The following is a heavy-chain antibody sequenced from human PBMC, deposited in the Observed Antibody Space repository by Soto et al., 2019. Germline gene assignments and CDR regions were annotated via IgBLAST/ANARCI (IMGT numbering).Heavy chain of an antibody. CDR3: AREAKLYGSGSYYKPFDY. CDR1: GGTFSSYT. D-gene: IGHD3-10*01. V-gene: IGHV1-69*04. Sequence: SVKVSCKASGGTFSSYTISWVRQAPGQGLEWMGRIIPILGIANYAQKFQGRVTITADKSTSTAYMGLSSLRSEDTAVYYCAREAKLYGSGSYYKPFDYWGQGTLVTVSS. CDR2: IIPILGIA. J-gene: IGHJ4*02.